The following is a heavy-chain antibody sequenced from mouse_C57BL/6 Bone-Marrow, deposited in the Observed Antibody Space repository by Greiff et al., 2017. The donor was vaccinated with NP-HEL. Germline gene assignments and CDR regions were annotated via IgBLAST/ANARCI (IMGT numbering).Heavy chain of an antibody. CDR2: SRNKANDYTT. V-gene: IGHV7-1*01. CDR1: GFTFSDFY. Sequence: EVKVVESGGGLVQSGRSLRLSCATSGFTFSDFYMEWVRQAPGKGLEWIAASRNKANDYTTEYSASVKGRFIVSRDTSQSIRYLQMNALRAEDTAIYYCARDDLLLGFAYWGQGTLVTVSA. D-gene: IGHD1-1*01. J-gene: IGHJ3*01. CDR3: ARDDLLLGFAY.